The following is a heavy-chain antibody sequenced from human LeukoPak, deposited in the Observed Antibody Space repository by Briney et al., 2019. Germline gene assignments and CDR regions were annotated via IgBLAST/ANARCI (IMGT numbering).Heavy chain of an antibody. CDR1: GFTFSSYG. D-gene: IGHD3-10*01. J-gene: IGHJ1*01. CDR3: AKNMVRRVIGPITPHFQH. V-gene: IGHV3-30*18. CDR2: IPYDGSNK. Sequence: GGSLRLSCAASGFTFSSYGMHWVRQAPGKGLEWVAVIPYDGSNKYYADSVKGRFTISRDNSKNTLYLQMNSLRAEDTAVYYCAKNMVRRVIGPITPHFQHWGQGTLVTVSS.